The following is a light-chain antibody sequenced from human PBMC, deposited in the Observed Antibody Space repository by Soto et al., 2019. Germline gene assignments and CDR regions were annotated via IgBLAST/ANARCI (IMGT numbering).Light chain of an antibody. V-gene: IGLV1-40*01. CDR2: GNT. CDR3: QSYDRLSGYV. CDR1: SSNIGAGYD. J-gene: IGLJ1*01. Sequence: QSVLTQPPSVSGAPGQRVTISCTGSSSNIGAGYDVHWYQQVPGTAPKLLIYGNTNRPSGVPDRFSGSKSGTSASLAITGLQAEDEAYYYCQSYDRLSGYVFGPGTKLTVL.